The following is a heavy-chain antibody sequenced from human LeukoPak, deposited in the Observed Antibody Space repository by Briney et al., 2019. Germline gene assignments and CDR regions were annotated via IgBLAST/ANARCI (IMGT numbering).Heavy chain of an antibody. Sequence: GGSLRLSCAASGFTFSSYEMNWVRQAPGKGLEWDSYISSSGSTIYYADSVKGRFTISRDNAKNSLYLQMNSLRAEDTAVYYCALSSLSSFDYWGQGTLVTVSS. D-gene: IGHD6-13*01. V-gene: IGHV3-48*03. CDR1: GFTFSSYE. CDR2: ISSSGSTI. J-gene: IGHJ4*02. CDR3: ALSSLSSFDY.